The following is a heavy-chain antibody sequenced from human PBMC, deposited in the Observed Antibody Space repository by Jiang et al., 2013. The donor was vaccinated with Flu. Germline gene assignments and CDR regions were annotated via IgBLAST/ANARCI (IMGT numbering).Heavy chain of an antibody. V-gene: IGHV6-1*01. Sequence: SQTLSLTCAISGDSVSSNSAAWNWIRQSPSRGLEWLGRTYYRSKWYNDYAVSVKSRITINPDTSKNQFSLQLNSVTPEDTAVYYCAIERWFGDNQIKYYYYYGMDVWGQGTTVTVSS. CDR3: AIERWFGDNQIKYYYYYGMDV. CDR2: TYYRSKWYN. CDR1: GDSVSSNSAA. J-gene: IGHJ6*02. D-gene: IGHD3-10*01.